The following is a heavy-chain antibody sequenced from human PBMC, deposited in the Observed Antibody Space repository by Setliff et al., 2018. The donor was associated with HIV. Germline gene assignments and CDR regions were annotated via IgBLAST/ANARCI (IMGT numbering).Heavy chain of an antibody. D-gene: IGHD6-6*01. V-gene: IGHV3-49*03. CDR2: IRGEPYGGTT. Sequence: LSLTCTVSGGSISSHYWSWIRQPPGKGLEWVGFIRGEPYGGTTEYAASVKGRFSISRDDSKSIAYLQMSSLKIEDTAVYFCTRGTQNQLLHYYYYYMDVWGNGTTVTVSS. CDR1: GGSISSHY. CDR3: TRGTQNQLLHYYYYYMDV. J-gene: IGHJ6*03.